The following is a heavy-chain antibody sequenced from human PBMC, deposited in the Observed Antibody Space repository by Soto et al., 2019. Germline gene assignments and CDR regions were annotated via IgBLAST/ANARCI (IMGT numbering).Heavy chain of an antibody. D-gene: IGHD5-12*01. J-gene: IGHJ4*02. CDR2: ISGSGSYR. V-gene: IGHV3-11*06. CDR1: GFTFSDYY. Sequence: GGSLRLSCAASGFTFSDYYMSWIRQAPGKGLEWVSSISGSGSYRTYADSVKGRFSISRDDTKKSLYLQMSSLRAEDTAIYFCARMADGYNYHFDYWGQGTLVTVSS. CDR3: ARMADGYNYHFDY.